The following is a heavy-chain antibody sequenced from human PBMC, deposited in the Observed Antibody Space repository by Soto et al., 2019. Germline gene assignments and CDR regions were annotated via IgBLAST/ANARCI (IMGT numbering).Heavy chain of an antibody. J-gene: IGHJ5*02. CDR1: GGSISSSSYY. D-gene: IGHD3-3*01. CDR2: IYYSGST. CDR3: ARDRGSYDFWSGDYPRSNWFDP. Sequence: SETLSLTCTVSGGSISSSSYYWGWIRQPPGKGLEWIGSIYYSGSTYYNPSLKSPVTISVEPSKNQFSLKLSSVTAADTAVYYCARDRGSYDFWSGDYPRSNWFDPWGQGTLVTVSS. V-gene: IGHV4-39*07.